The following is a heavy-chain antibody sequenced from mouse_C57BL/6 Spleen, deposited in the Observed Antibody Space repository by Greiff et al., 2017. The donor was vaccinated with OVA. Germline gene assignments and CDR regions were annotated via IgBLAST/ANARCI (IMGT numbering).Heavy chain of an antibody. J-gene: IGHJ4*01. V-gene: IGHV1-50*01. D-gene: IGHD2-1*01. Sequence: QVQLQQPGAELVKPEASVKLSCKASGYTFTSYWMQWVKQRPGQGLEWIGEIDPSDSYTNYNQKFKGKATLTVDTSSSTAYMQLSSQTSEDSAVYDSASYYGNYGGYAMDYWGQGTSVTVSS. CDR3: ASYYGNYGGYAMDY. CDR1: GYTFTSYW. CDR2: IDPSDSYT.